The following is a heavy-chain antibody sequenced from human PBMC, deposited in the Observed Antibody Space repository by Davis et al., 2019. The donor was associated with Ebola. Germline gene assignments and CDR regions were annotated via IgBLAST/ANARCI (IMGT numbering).Heavy chain of an antibody. J-gene: IGHJ4*02. V-gene: IGHV1-18*01. CDR3: ASGSGSSDY. CDR1: GYAFTSYG. CDR2: ISGYNGNT. D-gene: IGHD3-10*01. Sequence: ASVKVSCKASGYAFTSYGISWVRQAPGQGLEWMGWISGYNGNTNYAQRFQGRVTMTTDTSTSTVYMELRSLTSDDTAVYYCASGSGSSDYWGQGTLVTVSS.